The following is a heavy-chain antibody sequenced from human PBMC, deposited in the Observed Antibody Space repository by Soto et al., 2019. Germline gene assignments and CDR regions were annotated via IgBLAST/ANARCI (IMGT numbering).Heavy chain of an antibody. J-gene: IGHJ4*02. CDR3: ARLVYDTRLNYMYFDF. Sequence: TSEARSLTCSFFGVSITSGNWWTCFRQSPQRGLEYIGEIFHDGTANYYPSFERRVAISVDTSKNQFSLKLTSVTAADTAIYFCARLVYDTRLNYMYFDFWGQGTLVTVSS. CDR2: IFHDGTA. V-gene: IGHV4-4*02. D-gene: IGHD3-10*01. CDR1: GVSITSGNW.